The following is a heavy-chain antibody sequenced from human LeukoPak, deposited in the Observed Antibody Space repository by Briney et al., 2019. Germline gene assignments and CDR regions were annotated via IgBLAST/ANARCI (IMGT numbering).Heavy chain of an antibody. CDR2: TRYDGSNK. D-gene: IGHD1-20*01. V-gene: IGHV3-30*02. J-gene: IGHJ4*02. Sequence: TGGSLRLSCAASGFTFSSYGMHWVRQAPGKGLEWVAFTRYDGSNKYYADSVKGRFTISKDNSKNTLYLQMNSLRPEDTAVYYCARAIAGTTEYWGQGTLVTVSS. CDR3: ARAIAGTTEY. CDR1: GFTFSSYG.